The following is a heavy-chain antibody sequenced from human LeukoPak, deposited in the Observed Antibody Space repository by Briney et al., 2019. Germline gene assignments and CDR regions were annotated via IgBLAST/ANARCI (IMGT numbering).Heavy chain of an antibody. J-gene: IGHJ3*02. CDR3: ARTITGYAFDI. Sequence: PSETLSLTCSISGASISNFYWTWIRQTPGKGLEWIGNLYYSGDTNYNPSLKGRATISLDTSKNQFSLKLSSVTAADTAFYYCARTITGYAFDIWGQGTMVTVSS. V-gene: IGHV4-59*01. CDR1: GASISNFY. D-gene: IGHD2-8*02. CDR2: LYYSGDT.